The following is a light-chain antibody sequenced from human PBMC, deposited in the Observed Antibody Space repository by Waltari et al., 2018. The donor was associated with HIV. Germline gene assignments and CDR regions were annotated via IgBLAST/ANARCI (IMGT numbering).Light chain of an antibody. Sequence: EIVLTQSPSTLSFSLGERAILSCRASQSIRNYLAWYQQLPGQAPRLLVYETSNRATGIPARFSGSGSRTDFSLTITSLESEDFAIYYCHQRSNWPFTFGPGTKVDI. V-gene: IGKV3-11*01. CDR2: ETS. J-gene: IGKJ3*01. CDR1: QSIRNY. CDR3: HQRSNWPFT.